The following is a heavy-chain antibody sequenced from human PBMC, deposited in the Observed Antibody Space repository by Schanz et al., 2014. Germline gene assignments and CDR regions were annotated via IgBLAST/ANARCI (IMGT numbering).Heavy chain of an antibody. CDR1: GGSISTYY. CDR2: IYYTGHT. D-gene: IGHD3-16*01. J-gene: IGHJ6*02. Sequence: QVQLQESGPGLVKPSETLSLTCTVSGGSISTYYWSWIRQPPGKGLEWIGYIYYTGHTYYNPSLKSRVTISVDTSKNQFSLRLNSVIAADTAVYYCARGGGGWNFYGMDVWGQGTTVTVSS. V-gene: IGHV4-59*01. CDR3: ARGGGGWNFYGMDV.